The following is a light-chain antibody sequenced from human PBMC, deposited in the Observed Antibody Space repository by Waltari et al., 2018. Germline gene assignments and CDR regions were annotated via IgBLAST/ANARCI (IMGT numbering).Light chain of an antibody. J-gene: IGKJ4*01. CDR1: QNIDNN. CDR3: QQYNRWPPLT. CDR2: GAS. V-gene: IGKV3-15*01. Sequence: EVVMTQSPAALSVSPGERVTLSCKAGQNIDNNLAWYQQKPGQSPRLLIYGASTRATGVPARFSGSGSGTEFTLTISSLQSEDCAVFYCQQYNRWPPLTFGGGTKVEIK.